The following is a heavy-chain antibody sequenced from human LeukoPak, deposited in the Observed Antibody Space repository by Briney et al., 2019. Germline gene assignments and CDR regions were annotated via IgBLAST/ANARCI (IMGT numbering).Heavy chain of an antibody. J-gene: IGHJ4*02. CDR3: ARHNAPRRVGFDF. V-gene: IGHV4-39*01. CDR2: LSHAGNT. D-gene: IGHD2-2*01. CDR1: GDSVRNDFYY. Sequence: SETLSLTCSVSGDSVRNDFYYWGWIRQPPGKGLEWVACLSHAGNTWYNPSLESRLSISVDTSKNQFSLKFSSVTAADTALYWCARHNAPRRVGFDFWGQGILVTVSP.